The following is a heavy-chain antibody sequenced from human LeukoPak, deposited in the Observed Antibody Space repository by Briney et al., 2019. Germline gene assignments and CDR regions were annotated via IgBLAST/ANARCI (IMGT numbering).Heavy chain of an antibody. CDR3: ARQPGGTAAFDM. Sequence: SETLSLICSVSGGAINSYYWSCIRQLPGTQLIWIAYTHNNGDSNYNPSLKSRVTIIQDTSKNLFSLRLSSVTAADTAMYYCARQPGGTAAFDMWGQGTMVTVSS. CDR2: THNNGDS. V-gene: IGHV4-59*08. D-gene: IGHD1-14*01. J-gene: IGHJ3*02. CDR1: GGAINSYY.